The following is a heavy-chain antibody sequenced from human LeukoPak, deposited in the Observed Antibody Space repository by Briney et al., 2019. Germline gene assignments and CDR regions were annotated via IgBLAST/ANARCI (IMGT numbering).Heavy chain of an antibody. Sequence: ASVKVSCKASGYTFTSYGISWVRQAPGQGLEGMGWISAYNGNTNYAQKLQGRVTMTTDTSTSTAYMELRSLRSDDTAVYYCARDRTDEGAKSYWGQGTLVTVSS. CDR3: ARDRTDEGAKSY. D-gene: IGHD4/OR15-4a*01. J-gene: IGHJ4*02. CDR1: GYTFTSYG. V-gene: IGHV1-18*01. CDR2: ISAYNGNT.